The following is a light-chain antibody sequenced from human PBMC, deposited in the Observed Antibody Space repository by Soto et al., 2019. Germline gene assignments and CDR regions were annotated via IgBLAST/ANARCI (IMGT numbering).Light chain of an antibody. CDR1: KLGDKY. CDR2: QDT. Sequence: SYELTQPPSVSVSPGQTASITCSGDKLGDKYACWYQQKPGQSPVLVIYQDTKRPSGIPERFSGSNSGNTATLTITGTQAIDEADYYCQAWDSGTGVFGTGTKLTVL. J-gene: IGLJ1*01. CDR3: QAWDSGTGV. V-gene: IGLV3-1*01.